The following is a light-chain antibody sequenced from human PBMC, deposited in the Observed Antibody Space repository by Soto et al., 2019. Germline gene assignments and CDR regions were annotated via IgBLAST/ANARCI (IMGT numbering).Light chain of an antibody. CDR3: AAWDDSLSGVV. J-gene: IGLJ2*01. CDR1: SSNIGSNY. CDR2: RNN. Sequence: QSVLTQPPSASGTPGQSVTISCSGSSSNIGSNYVYWYQQLPGTAPKLLIYRNNQRHSGVPDRFSGSKSGTSASLAISGLRSEDEADYYCAAWDDSLSGVVFGGWTKLTVL. V-gene: IGLV1-47*01.